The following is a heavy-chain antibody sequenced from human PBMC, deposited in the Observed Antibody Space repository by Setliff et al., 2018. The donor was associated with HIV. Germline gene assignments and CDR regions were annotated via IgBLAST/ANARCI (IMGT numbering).Heavy chain of an antibody. J-gene: IGHJ6*03. CDR1: GGSLSGYY. CDR3: ARGFSGDYVFTGYMDV. Sequence: SETLSLTCAVYGGSLSGYYWSWIRQAPGKGLEWIGEINHRGRTRYNPSLKSRVTISVETSKNQFSLRVNSVTAADTAFYYCARGFSGDYVFTGYMDVWGEGTTVTVAS. D-gene: IGHD3-3*01. CDR2: INHRGRT. V-gene: IGHV4-34*01.